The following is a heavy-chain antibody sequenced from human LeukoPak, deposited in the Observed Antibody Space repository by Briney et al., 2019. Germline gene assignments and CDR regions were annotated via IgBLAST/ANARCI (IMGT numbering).Heavy chain of an antibody. CDR1: GFSLSTSGMR. CDR3: ARVLYSSSWYAFDI. J-gene: IGHJ3*02. V-gene: IGHV2-70*04. CDR2: IDWDDAK. Sequence: SGPTLVNPTQTLTLTCTFSGFSLSTSGMRVSWIRQPPGKALEWLARIDWDDAKFYSTSLKTRLTISKDTSKSQVVLTMTNMDPVDTATYYCARVLYSSSWYAFDIWGQGTMVTVSS. D-gene: IGHD6-13*01.